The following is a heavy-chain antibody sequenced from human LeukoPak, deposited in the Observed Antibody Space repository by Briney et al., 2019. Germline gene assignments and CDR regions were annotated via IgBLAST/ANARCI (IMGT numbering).Heavy chain of an antibody. CDR1: GDTLTNYG. CDR3: ASWSRLAAAGRGFDY. Sequence: ASVKVSFKASGDTLTNYGITWVRQAPGQGLEWMGWISAYNGNTIYAQKLQGRVTMTTDTSTNTAYLELRSLRADDTAMFYCASWSRLAAAGRGFDYWGQGTLVTVSS. J-gene: IGHJ4*02. D-gene: IGHD6-13*01. CDR2: ISAYNGNT. V-gene: IGHV1-18*01.